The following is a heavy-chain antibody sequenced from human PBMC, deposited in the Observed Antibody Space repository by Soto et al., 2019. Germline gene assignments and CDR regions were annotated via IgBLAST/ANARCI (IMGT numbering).Heavy chain of an antibody. CDR1: GGSISSYY. J-gene: IGHJ6*04. CDR3: ARLESMARFGVVTTNMYV. Sequence: SETLSLTCTVSGGSISSYYWSWIRQPPGKGLEWIGYIYYSGSTNYNPSLKSRVTISVDTSKNQFSLKLSSVTAADTAVYYCARLESMARFGVVTTNMYVWGKGTTVTVSS. V-gene: IGHV4-59*08. CDR2: IYYSGST. D-gene: IGHD3-3*01.